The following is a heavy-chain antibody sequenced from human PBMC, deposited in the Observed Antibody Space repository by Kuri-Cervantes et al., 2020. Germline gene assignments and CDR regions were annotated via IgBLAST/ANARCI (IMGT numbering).Heavy chain of an antibody. CDR3: ARDDGSSSWSSQH. CDR1: GYTFTSYA. D-gene: IGHD6-13*01. Sequence: VTVASPASGYTFTSYAMNWVRQAPGQGLEWMGRINTNTGNPTYAQGFTGRFVFSLDTSVSTAYLQVSSLKAEDTAVYFCARDDGSSSWSSQHWGQVTLVTVSS. V-gene: IGHV7-4-1*02. J-gene: IGHJ1*01. CDR2: INTNTGNP.